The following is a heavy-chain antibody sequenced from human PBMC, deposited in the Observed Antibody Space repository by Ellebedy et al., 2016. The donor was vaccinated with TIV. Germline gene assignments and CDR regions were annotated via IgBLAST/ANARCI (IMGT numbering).Heavy chain of an antibody. CDR2: IYAGNGNT. V-gene: IGHV1-3*01. Sequence: ASVKVSCKTSGYIFTNYAIHWVRQAHGQRLEWMGCIYAGNGNTEYSQKFQGRVNITRDTSASTAYLELRRLSSKDTAVYYSARQGSVGTQGCYFDYWGQGTLFTVSS. CDR1: GYIFTNYA. CDR3: ARQGSVGTQGCYFDY. J-gene: IGHJ4*02. D-gene: IGHD1-26*01.